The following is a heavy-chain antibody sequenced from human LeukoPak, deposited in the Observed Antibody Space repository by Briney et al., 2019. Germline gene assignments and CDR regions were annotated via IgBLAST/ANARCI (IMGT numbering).Heavy chain of an antibody. CDR3: ARREIVVVPAAGLTNWFDP. CDR1: GGSISSGSYY. D-gene: IGHD2-2*01. J-gene: IGHJ5*02. Sequence: SETLSLTCTVSGGSISSGSYYWSWIRQPAGKGLEWIGRIYTSGSTNYNPSLKSRVTISVDKSKNQFSLKLSSVTAADTAVYYCARREIVVVPAAGLTNWFDPWGQGTMVTVSS. V-gene: IGHV4-61*02. CDR2: IYTSGST.